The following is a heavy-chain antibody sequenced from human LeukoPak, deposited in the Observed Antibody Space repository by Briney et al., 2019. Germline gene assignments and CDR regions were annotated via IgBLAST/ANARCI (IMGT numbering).Heavy chain of an antibody. V-gene: IGHV4-61*02. CDR1: GGSISSGTYY. D-gene: IGHD2-15*01. J-gene: IGHJ5*02. CDR2: FYTSGNT. CDR3: ARSHYCTGGSCYSAIWFDP. Sequence: SQTLSLTCTVSGGSISSGTYYWSWIRQPAGKGLEWIGRFYTSGNTNYNPSLKSRVTISVDTSKNQFSLKLSSVTAADTAVYYCARSHYCTGGSCYSAIWFDPWGQGTLVTVSS.